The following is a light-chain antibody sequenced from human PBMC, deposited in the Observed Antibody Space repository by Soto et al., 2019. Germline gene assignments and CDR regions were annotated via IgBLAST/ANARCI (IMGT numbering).Light chain of an antibody. CDR1: QSVSSNY. Sequence: EIVLTQSPGTLSLSPGERATLSCRASQSVSSNYFAWYQQKPGQAPRLLIYATSTRASGIPDRFSGSGSGTDFTLTISRLEPEDFAVYYCHQYGTSPAYTFGQGTKLEIK. V-gene: IGKV3-20*01. CDR3: HQYGTSPAYT. J-gene: IGKJ2*01. CDR2: ATS.